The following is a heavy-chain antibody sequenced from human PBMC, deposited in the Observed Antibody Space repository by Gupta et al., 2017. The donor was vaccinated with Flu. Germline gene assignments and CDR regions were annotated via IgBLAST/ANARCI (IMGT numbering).Heavy chain of an antibody. D-gene: IGHD2-21*02. CDR3: ARSEALAYCGGDCYRGFDP. V-gene: IGHV1-69*01. J-gene: IGHJ5*02. Sequence: GLEWMGGISPIFGTANYAQKFQGRVTITADESTSTAYMELSSLRSEDTAVYYCARSEALAYCGGDCYRGFDPWGQGTLVTVSS. CDR2: ISPIFGTA.